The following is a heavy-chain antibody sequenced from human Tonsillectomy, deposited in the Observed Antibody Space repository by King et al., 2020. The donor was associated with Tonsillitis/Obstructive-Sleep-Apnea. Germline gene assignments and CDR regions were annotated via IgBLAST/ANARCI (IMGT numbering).Heavy chain of an antibody. V-gene: IGHV3-66*01. D-gene: IGHD3-3*01. CDR3: AREYYDFWSGYPTLDY. J-gene: IGHJ4*02. CDR1: GFTVSSNY. CDR2: IYSGGST. Sequence: VQLVESGGGLVQPGGSLRLSCAASGFTVSSNYMSWVRQAPGEGLEWVSVIYSGGSTYYADSVKGRFTISRDNSKNTLYLQMNSLRAEDTAVYYCAREYYDFWSGYPTLDYWGQGTLVTVSS.